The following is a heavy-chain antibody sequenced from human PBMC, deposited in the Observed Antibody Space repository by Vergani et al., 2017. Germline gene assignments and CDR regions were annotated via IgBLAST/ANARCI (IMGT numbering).Heavy chain of an antibody. CDR3: ARDQGVYSSSPVRRYYYYMDV. CDR2: IIPIFGTA. J-gene: IGHJ6*03. V-gene: IGHV1-69*12. Sequence: QVQLVQSGAEVKKPGSSVKVSCKASGGTFSSYAISWVRQAPGQGLEWMGGIIPIFGTANYAQKFQGRVTITADESTSTAFMERSSLRSEDTAVYYCARDQGVYSSSPVRRYYYYMDVGGKGTTVTVSS. D-gene: IGHD6-6*01. CDR1: GGTFSSYA.